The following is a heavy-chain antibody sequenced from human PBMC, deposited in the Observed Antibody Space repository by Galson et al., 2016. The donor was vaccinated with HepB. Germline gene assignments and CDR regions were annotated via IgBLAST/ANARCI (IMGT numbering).Heavy chain of an antibody. J-gene: IGHJ6*02. Sequence: CAISGDSVTNQNVAWTWMRQSPSRGLEWLGGTYSRSKWHTDYAISVHGRISINPDISKNQFSLQLSSVTPEDTGVYYCGRVAPAVRSGWRTLAPRFYYNYVDVWGRGTTVTVSS. V-gene: IGHV6-1*01. CDR1: GDSVTNQNVA. CDR3: GRVAPAVRSGWRTLAPRFYYNYVDV. D-gene: IGHD6-19*01. CDR2: TYSRSKWHT.